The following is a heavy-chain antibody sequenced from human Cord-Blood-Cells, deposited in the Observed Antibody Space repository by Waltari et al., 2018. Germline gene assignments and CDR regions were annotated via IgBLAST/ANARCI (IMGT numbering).Heavy chain of an antibody. CDR1: GGTFSSYA. CDR2: IIPILGIA. D-gene: IGHD2-21*02. V-gene: IGHV1-69*04. Sequence: QVQLVQSGAEVKKPGSSVKVSCTASGGTFSSYAISWVRQAPGQGLEWMGGIIPILGIANYAQKFQGRVTITADESTSTAYMELSSLRSEDTAVYYCARDPPATYCGGDCYSDYWGQGTLVTVSS. J-gene: IGHJ4*02. CDR3: ARDPPATYCGGDCYSDY.